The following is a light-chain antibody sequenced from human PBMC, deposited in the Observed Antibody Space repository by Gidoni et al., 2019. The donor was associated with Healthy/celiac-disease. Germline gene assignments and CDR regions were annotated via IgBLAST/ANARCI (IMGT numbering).Light chain of an antibody. CDR3: QQSYSTPPYT. CDR1: QSIRSY. J-gene: IGKJ2*01. V-gene: IGKV1-39*01. Sequence: DIQMTQSPSSLSASVGDRVTITCRASQSIRSYLNWYQQKPGKAPKLLFYAASSLQSGGPSRFRGSGSVTDCTLTISSLQPEDCSTYYCQQSYSTPPYTFGQGTKLEIK. CDR2: AAS.